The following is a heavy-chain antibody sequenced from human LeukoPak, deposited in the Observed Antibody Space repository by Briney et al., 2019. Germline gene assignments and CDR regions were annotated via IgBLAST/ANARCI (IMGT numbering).Heavy chain of an antibody. CDR3: ARGRGQWLARGTNWYFDL. Sequence: ASVKVSCKASGYTFTSYDINWVRQATGQGLEWMGWMNPNSGNTGYAQKFQGRVTMTRDTSISTAYMELSSLRSEDTAVYYCARGRGQWLARGTNWYFDLWGRGTLVTASS. J-gene: IGHJ2*01. CDR2: MNPNSGNT. V-gene: IGHV1-8*01. D-gene: IGHD6-19*01. CDR1: GYTFTSYD.